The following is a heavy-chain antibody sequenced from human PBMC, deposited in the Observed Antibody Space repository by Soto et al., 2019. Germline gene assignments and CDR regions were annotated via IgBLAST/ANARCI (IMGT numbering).Heavy chain of an antibody. J-gene: IGHJ4*02. V-gene: IGHV1-18*01. CDR2: ITSYNSQT. CDR3: ARGSDRFTWNDPWDY. CDR1: GYTFSSFS. D-gene: IGHD1-20*01. Sequence: QVQLVQSGAEVKKPGASVKVSCKASGYTFSSFSISWVRQAPGQGLEWLGWITSYNSQTRYAQKLQGRATLTTDPSTNTAYMELRCLKFDDTAVYYCARGSDRFTWNDPWDYWGQGTLVTVSS.